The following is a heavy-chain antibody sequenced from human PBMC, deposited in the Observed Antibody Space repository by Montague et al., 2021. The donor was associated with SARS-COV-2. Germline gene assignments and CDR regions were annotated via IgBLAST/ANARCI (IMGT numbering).Heavy chain of an antibody. CDR3: ARDKGLTIFGVVKSPGAFDI. CDR2: IYYSGST. CDR1: GGSISSYY. V-gene: IGHV4-59*01. Sequence: SETLSLTCTVSGGSISSYYWSWIRQPPGKGLEWIGYIYYSGSTNYNPSLKSRVTISVDTSKNQFSLKLSSVTAADTAVYYCARDKGLTIFGVVKSPGAFDIWGQGTMVTVSS. J-gene: IGHJ3*02. D-gene: IGHD3-3*01.